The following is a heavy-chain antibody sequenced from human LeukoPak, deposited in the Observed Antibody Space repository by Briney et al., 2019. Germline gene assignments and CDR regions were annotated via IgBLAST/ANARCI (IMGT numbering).Heavy chain of an antibody. CDR1: GYTFTGYY. CDR2: INPNSGGT. Sequence: ASVKVSCKASGYTFTGYYMHWVRQPPGQGLEWMGWINPNSGGTNYAQKFQGRVTMTRDTSISTAYMELSRLRSDDTAVYYCARESPGLYCSGGSCYNYYYGMDVSGQGTTVTVSS. J-gene: IGHJ6*02. CDR3: ARESPGLYCSGGSCYNYYYGMDV. V-gene: IGHV1-2*02. D-gene: IGHD2-15*01.